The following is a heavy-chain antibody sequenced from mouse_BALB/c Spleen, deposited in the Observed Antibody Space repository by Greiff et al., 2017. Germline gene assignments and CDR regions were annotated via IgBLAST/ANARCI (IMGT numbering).Heavy chain of an antibody. D-gene: IGHD1-1*01. CDR1: GFTFSSYA. CDR2: ISSGGSYT. CDR3: TDGSLAY. V-gene: IGHV5-9-4*01. J-gene: IGHJ3*01. Sequence: EVQLVESGGGLVKPGGSLKLSCAASGFTFSSYAMSWVRQSPEKRLEWVAEISSGGSYTYYPDTVTGRFTISRDNAKNTLYLEMSSLRSEDTAMYYCTDGSLAYWGQGTLVTVSA.